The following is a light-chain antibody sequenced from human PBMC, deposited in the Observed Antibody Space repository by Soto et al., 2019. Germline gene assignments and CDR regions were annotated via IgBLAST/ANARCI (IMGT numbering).Light chain of an antibody. CDR3: QQRSNWPPFT. CDR2: DAS. V-gene: IGKV3-11*01. J-gene: IGKJ5*01. CDR1: QSVSSY. Sequence: EIVLTQSPATLSLSPGERATLXCRASQSVSSYLAWYQQKPGQAPRLLIYDASNRASGIPARFSGSGSATDFTLTISSLEPEDFAVYYCQQRSNWPPFTFGQGTRLEIK.